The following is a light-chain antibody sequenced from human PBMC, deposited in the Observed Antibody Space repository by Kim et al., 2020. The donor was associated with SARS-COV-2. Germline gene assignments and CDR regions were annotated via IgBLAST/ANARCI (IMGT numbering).Light chain of an antibody. CDR1: SSNIGINV. CDR2: DSN. CDR3: ATWDDSLTGFV. J-gene: IGLJ1*01. V-gene: IGLV1-44*01. Sequence: QSVLTQPPSASGTPGQRVTISCSGSSSNIGINVVNWYQQLPGTAPKLLIYDSNQRPSGVPDRFSGSKYGTSASLAISGLQSEDEADYFCATWDDSLTGFVLGTGTKVTVL.